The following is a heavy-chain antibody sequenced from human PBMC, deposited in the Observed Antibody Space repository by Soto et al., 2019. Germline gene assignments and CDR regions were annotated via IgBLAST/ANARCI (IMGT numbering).Heavy chain of an antibody. CDR2: INPSGGST. CDR1: GYTFTSYY. J-gene: IGHJ4*02. Sequence: GASVKVSCKASGYTFTSYYMHWVRQAPGQGLEWMGIINPSGGSTSYAQKFQGRVTMTRDTSTSTVYMELSSLRSEDTAVYYCARPTTQNYYDSSGSDGTFDYWGQGTLVTVSS. CDR3: ARPTTQNYYDSSGSDGTFDY. D-gene: IGHD3-22*01. V-gene: IGHV1-46*01.